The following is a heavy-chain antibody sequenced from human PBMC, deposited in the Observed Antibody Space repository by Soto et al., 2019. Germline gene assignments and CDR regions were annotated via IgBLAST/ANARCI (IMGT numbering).Heavy chain of an antibody. D-gene: IGHD6-6*01. CDR3: ARYSSSPYYYYGMDV. CDR2: IYYSGST. CDR1: GGSIDSGDYY. Sequence: SETLSLTCTVSGGSIDSGDYYWSWIRQPPGKGLEWIGYIYYSGSTYYNPSLKSRVTISVDTSKNQFSLKLSPVTAADTAVYYCARYSSSPYYYYGMDVWGQGTTVTVSS. J-gene: IGHJ6*02. V-gene: IGHV4-30-4*08.